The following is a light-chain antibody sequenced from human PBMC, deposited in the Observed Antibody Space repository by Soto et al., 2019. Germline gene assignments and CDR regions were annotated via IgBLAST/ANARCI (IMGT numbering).Light chain of an antibody. CDR3: QQYNNWPWT. Sequence: EIVMTQSPATLSVSPGERATLSCRASQRVSSDVAWYQQKPGQAPRLLIYGASTRATGIPARFSGSGSGTEFTLTIKSLQSEDFALYYCQQYNNWPWTFGQGTKVDIK. CDR2: GAS. J-gene: IGKJ1*01. CDR1: QRVSSD. V-gene: IGKV3-15*01.